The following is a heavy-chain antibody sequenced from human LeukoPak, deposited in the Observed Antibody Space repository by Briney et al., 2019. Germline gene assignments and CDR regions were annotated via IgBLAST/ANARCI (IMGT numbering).Heavy chain of an antibody. CDR3: ARGAESELPNNWFDP. CDR2: MNPNSGNT. CDR1: GYTFTSYD. V-gene: IGHV1-8*03. Sequence: ASVKVSCKASGYTFTSYDINWVRQATGQGLEWMGWMNPNSGNTGYAQKFQGRVTITRNTSISTAYMELSSLRSEDTAVYYCARGAESELPNNWFDPWGQGTLVTVSS. D-gene: IGHD1-26*01. J-gene: IGHJ5*02.